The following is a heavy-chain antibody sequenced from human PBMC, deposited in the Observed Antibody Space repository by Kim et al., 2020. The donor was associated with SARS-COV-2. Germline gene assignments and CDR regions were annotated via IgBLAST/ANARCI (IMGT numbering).Heavy chain of an antibody. V-gene: IGHV1-2*02. Sequence: AQKFQGRVTMTRDTSISTAYMELSSLRSDDTAVYYCARSIFGELFLLVDYWGQGTLVTVSS. J-gene: IGHJ4*02. D-gene: IGHD3-10*02. CDR3: ARSIFGELFLLVDY.